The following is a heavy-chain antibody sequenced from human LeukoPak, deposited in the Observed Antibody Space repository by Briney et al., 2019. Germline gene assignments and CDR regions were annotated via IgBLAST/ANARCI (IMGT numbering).Heavy chain of an antibody. D-gene: IGHD3-10*01. V-gene: IGHV3-53*01. CDR2: IYSGGST. CDR1: GFTVSSNY. CDR3: AAKTVNMVRGVMS. Sequence: PGGSLRLSCAASGFTVSSNYMSWVRQAPGKGLEWVSVIYSGGSTYYADSVKGRFTISRDNSKNTLYLQMNGLRAEDTAVYYCAAKTVNMVRGVMSWGQGTLVTVSS. J-gene: IGHJ4*02.